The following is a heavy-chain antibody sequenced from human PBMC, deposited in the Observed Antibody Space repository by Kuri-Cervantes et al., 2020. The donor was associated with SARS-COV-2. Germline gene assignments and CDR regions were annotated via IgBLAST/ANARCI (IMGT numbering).Heavy chain of an antibody. J-gene: IGHJ2*01. Sequence: GGSLRLSCAASGFTFSSYSMNWVRQAPGKGLEWVSYISSSSSTIYYADSVKGRFTISRDNAKNSLYLQMNSLRAEDTAVYYCARDRGPYSNPAYFDLWGRGTLVTVSS. CDR2: ISSSSSTI. V-gene: IGHV3-48*01. CDR3: ARDRGPYSNPAYFDL. CDR1: GFTFSSYS. D-gene: IGHD4-11*01.